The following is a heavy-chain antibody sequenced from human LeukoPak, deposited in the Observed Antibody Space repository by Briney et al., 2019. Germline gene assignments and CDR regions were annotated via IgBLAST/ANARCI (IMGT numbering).Heavy chain of an antibody. CDR2: ISYDGSNK. CDR1: GFTFNTYG. V-gene: IGHV3-30*19. J-gene: IGHJ4*02. CDR3: ARDRYGDTRGYFDY. D-gene: IGHD4-17*01. Sequence: GGSLRLSCVAAGFTFNTYGRHWVRQAPGKGLEWVAVISYDGSNKYYADSVKGRFTISRDNSKNTLYLQMNSLRAEDTAVYYCARDRYGDTRGYFDYWGQGTLVTVSS.